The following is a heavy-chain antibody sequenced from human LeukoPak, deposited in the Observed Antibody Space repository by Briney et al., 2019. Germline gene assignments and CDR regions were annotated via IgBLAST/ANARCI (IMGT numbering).Heavy chain of an antibody. D-gene: IGHD2-2*01. J-gene: IGHJ4*02. CDR3: ASVTVVPAALDY. CDR2: IYHSGST. V-gene: IGHV4-38-2*01. CDR1: GYSISGGNY. Sequence: SETLSLTCAVSGYSISGGNYWGGTRQPPGKGREWIGSIYHSGSTYYNPSLKSRVTISVDTSKNQFSLKLSSVTAADSAVYYCASVTVVPAALDYWGQGTLVTVSS.